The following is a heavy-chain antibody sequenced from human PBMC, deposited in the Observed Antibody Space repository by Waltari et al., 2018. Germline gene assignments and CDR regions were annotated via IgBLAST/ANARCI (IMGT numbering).Heavy chain of an antibody. CDR3: ARDVSPDCGAGCYLDAFDI. J-gene: IGHJ3*02. CDR1: GITVRSVG. Sequence: EVQLVESGGGLVQPGGALGLSCTASGITVRSVGMTWVRQAPGKGLEWVANINQDGSKKNYVDSVKGRFTISRDNAMNSVHLQMDSLRAEDTALYYCARDVSPDCGAGCYLDAFDIWGQGTRVTVSS. CDR2: INQDGSKK. D-gene: IGHD2-15*01. V-gene: IGHV3-7*01.